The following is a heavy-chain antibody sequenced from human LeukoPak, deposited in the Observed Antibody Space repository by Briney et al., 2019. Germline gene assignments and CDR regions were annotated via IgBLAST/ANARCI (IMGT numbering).Heavy chain of an antibody. CDR3: AIAAGWELGY. Sequence: GGSLRLSCAVSGFTSSRHWMSWVRQTPEKGLEWVVNIKEEASEENYVDSVKGRFTISRDNAKNSLYLQMNSLRAEDTAVYYCAIAAGWELGYWGQGTLVTVSS. CDR1: GFTSSRHW. J-gene: IGHJ4*02. V-gene: IGHV3-7*01. CDR2: IKEEASEE. D-gene: IGHD6-25*01.